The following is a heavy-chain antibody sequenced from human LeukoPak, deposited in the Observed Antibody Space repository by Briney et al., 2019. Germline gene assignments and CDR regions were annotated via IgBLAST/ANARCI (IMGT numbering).Heavy chain of an antibody. CDR3: ARGSRDYYGSGSYSYYFDY. CDR1: GFTFSSYA. Sequence: PGRSLRLSCAASGFTFSSYAMHWVRQAPGKGLEWVAVISYDGSNKYYADSVKGRFTISRDNSKNTLYLQMNSLRAEDTAVYYCARGSRDYYGSGSYSYYFDYWGQGTLVTVSS. V-gene: IGHV3-30*04. D-gene: IGHD3-10*01. J-gene: IGHJ4*02. CDR2: ISYDGSNK.